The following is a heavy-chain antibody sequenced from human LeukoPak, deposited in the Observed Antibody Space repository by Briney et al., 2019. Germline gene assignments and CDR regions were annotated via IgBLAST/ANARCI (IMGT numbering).Heavy chain of an antibody. CDR3: ARGSTVTTYYYYGMDV. D-gene: IGHD4-17*01. V-gene: IGHV1-18*01. Sequence: ASVKVSCKASGYTFTSYGISWVRQAPGQGREWMGWISAYNGNTNYAQKLQGRVTMTTDTSTSTAYMELRSLRSDDTAVYYCARGSTVTTYYYYGMDVWGQGTTVTVPS. CDR2: ISAYNGNT. CDR1: GYTFTSYG. J-gene: IGHJ6*02.